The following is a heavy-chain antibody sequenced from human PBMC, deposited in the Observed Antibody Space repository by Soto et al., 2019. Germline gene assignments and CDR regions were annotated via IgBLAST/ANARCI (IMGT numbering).Heavy chain of an antibody. CDR3: ARSEATALDY. J-gene: IGHJ4*02. CDR1: GDSMSSSNW. CDR2: AHHSGRT. V-gene: IGHV4-4*02. Sequence: QVQLQESGPGLLKPSGTLSLTCTVSGDSMSSSNWWNWVRQPPGKGLEWIGEAHHSGRTNYNPSLXIXVXIXXDRSPNHFSLKLSSVTAADTAVYYCARSEATALDYWGQGTLVTVSS.